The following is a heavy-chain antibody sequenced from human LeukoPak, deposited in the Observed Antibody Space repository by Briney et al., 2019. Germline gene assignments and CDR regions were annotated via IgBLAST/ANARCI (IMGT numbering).Heavy chain of an antibody. Sequence: RTSETLSLTCAVWGGSFSGYYWSWIRQPPGKGLEWIGEINHSGSTNYNPSLTRRVTISVDTSKTQFYLKLSSVTAADTAVYYCARSRLHPIIFDYWGQGTLVTGSS. CDR1: GGSFSGYY. CDR3: ARSRLHPIIFDY. J-gene: IGHJ4*02. D-gene: IGHD5-24*01. V-gene: IGHV4-34*01. CDR2: INHSGST.